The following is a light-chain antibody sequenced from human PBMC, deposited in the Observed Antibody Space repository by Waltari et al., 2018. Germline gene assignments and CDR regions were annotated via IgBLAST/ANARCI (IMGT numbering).Light chain of an antibody. V-gene: IGKV1-39*01. J-gene: IGKJ3*01. Sequence: DIQLNQSPSPLYAVVGDRVTITCRASQSISSYLNWYQQKPGQAPKFLIYSASSLQSGVPSRFSGSGSGTDFTLTISSLQPEDFAVYYCQQYYSSPFTFGPGTKVDIK. CDR2: SAS. CDR1: QSISSY. CDR3: QQYYSSPFT.